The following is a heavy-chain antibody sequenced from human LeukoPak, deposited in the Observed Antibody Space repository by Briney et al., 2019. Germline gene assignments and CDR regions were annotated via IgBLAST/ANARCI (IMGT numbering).Heavy chain of an antibody. CDR1: GFTFSSYA. CDR3: AKDFSPIYYYDSSGYYPQPFDY. Sequence: PGGSLRLSCAASGFTFSSYAMSWVRQAPGKGLEWVSAISGSGSSTYYADSVKGRFTISRDNSKNTLYLQMNSLRAEDTAVYYCAKDFSPIYYYDSSGYYPQPFDYWGQGTLVTVSS. V-gene: IGHV3-23*01. D-gene: IGHD3-22*01. CDR2: ISGSGSST. J-gene: IGHJ4*02.